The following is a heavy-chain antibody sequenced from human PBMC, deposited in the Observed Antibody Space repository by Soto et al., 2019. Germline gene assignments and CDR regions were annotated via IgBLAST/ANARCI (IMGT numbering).Heavy chain of an antibody. Sequence: EVQLVESGGGLVQPGGSLRLSCGASGFTFRTYWLSWVRQVPGKGLEWVANINQDGSEKNYVDSVKGRFTISRDNAKNSLYLQMSSLRAEDTALYYCAREGSTSWDSDDYHGMDVWGQGTTVTVSS. V-gene: IGHV3-7*05. D-gene: IGHD2-21*02. CDR1: GFTFRTYW. J-gene: IGHJ6*02. CDR2: INQDGSEK. CDR3: AREGSTSWDSDDYHGMDV.